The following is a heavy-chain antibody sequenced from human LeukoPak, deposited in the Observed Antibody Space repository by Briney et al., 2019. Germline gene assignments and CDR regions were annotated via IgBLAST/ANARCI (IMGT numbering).Heavy chain of an antibody. CDR2: ISSNGGTT. J-gene: IGHJ5*02. Sequence: PGGSLRLSCAASGFTFSSYAMHWVRQAPGKGLEYVSTISSNGGTTYYANSVKGRFTISRDNSKNTLYLQMGSLRAEDMAVYYCARSGTSRTTLNWFDPWGQGTLVTASS. D-gene: IGHD1-14*01. CDR1: GFTFSSYA. V-gene: IGHV3-64*01. CDR3: ARSGTSRTTLNWFDP.